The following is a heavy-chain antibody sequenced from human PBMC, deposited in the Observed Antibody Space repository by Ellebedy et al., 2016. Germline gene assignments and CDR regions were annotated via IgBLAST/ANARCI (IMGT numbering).Heavy chain of an antibody. CDR1: GFTFSSYG. V-gene: IGHV3-48*04. CDR3: ARGRDYAFDI. CDR2: ISVGSTTI. D-gene: IGHD2-21*02. J-gene: IGHJ3*02. Sequence: GGSLRLSXAASGFTFSSYGMDWVRQDPGKGLEWVSFISVGSTTIYYADSVKGRFTISRDDAKNSLYLRMNSLRAEDTAVYYCARGRDYAFDIWGQGTIVTVSS.